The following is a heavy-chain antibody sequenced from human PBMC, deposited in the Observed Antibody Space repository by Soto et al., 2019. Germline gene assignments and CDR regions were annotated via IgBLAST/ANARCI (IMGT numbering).Heavy chain of an antibody. V-gene: IGHV4-39*01. Sequence: SETLSLTCTVSGGSISSSSYYWGWIRQPPGKGLEWIGSIYYSGSTYYNPSLKSRVTISVDTSKNQFSLKLSSVTAADTAVYYCARFGQWLVFDYWGQGTLVTVSS. CDR2: IYYSGST. D-gene: IGHD6-19*01. CDR1: GGSISSSSYY. J-gene: IGHJ4*02. CDR3: ARFGQWLVFDY.